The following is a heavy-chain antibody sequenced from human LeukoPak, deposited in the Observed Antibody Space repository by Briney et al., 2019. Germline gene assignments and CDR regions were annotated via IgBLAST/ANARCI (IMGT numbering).Heavy chain of an antibody. V-gene: IGHV3-30*02. CDR2: IRYDGSNK. Sequence: GGSLRLSCAASGFTFSSYGMHWVRQAPGKGLEWVAFIRYDGSNKYYADSVKGRFTISRDNSKNTLYLQMNSLRAEDTAVYYCAKDLPAGYSSGWVLDYWGQGTLVTVSS. J-gene: IGHJ4*02. D-gene: IGHD6-19*01. CDR1: GFTFSSYG. CDR3: AKDLPAGYSSGWVLDY.